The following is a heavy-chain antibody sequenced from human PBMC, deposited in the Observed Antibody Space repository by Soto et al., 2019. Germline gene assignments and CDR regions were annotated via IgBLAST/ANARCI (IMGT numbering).Heavy chain of an antibody. CDR1: GFPFSDYY. CDR2: IGSSSSYT. Sequence: QVQLVESGGDLVKPGGSLRLSCAASGFPFSDYYMSWIRQAPGKGLEWVSSIGSSSSYTNYADSVKGRFTISRDNAKNSLYLQMNSLRAEDTAVYYCASRRPTGYYKYWGQGTLVTVSA. D-gene: IGHD3-9*01. CDR3: ASRRPTGYYKY. J-gene: IGHJ4*02. V-gene: IGHV3-11*05.